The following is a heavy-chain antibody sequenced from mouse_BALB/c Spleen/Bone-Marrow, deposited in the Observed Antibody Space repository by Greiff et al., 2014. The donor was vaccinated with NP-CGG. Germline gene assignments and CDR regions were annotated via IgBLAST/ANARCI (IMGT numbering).Heavy chain of an antibody. CDR2: INPYNGGT. CDR1: GYSFTGYT. V-gene: IGHV1-18*01. D-gene: IGHD1-1*01. CDR3: ARVYYGSSTYYFDY. J-gene: IGHJ2*01. Sequence: EVKLQESGPELVKPGASMKISCKASGYSFTGYTMNWVKQSHGKNLEWIGLINPYNGGTSYNQKFKGKATLTVDKSSSTAYMELLSLTSEDSAVYYCARVYYGSSTYYFDYWGQGTTLTVSS.